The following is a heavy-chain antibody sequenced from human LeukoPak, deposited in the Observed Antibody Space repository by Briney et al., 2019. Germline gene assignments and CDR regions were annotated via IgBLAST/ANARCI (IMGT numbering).Heavy chain of an antibody. CDR2: IYPGYSDA. Sequence: GESLKISCKIPGYILTNNWIGWVRQVPGKGLEWMGLIYPGYSDAKYSPSFQGQVTLSVDASISTAYLQLSGLRASDTAIYYCVRFALSSSLDHWGQGTLVTVSS. D-gene: IGHD6-13*01. CDR1: GYILTNNW. J-gene: IGHJ5*02. CDR3: VRFALSSSLDH. V-gene: IGHV5-51*01.